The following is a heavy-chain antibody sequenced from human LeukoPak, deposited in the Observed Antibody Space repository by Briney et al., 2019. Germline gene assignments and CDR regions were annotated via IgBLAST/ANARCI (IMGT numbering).Heavy chain of an antibody. CDR2: IYADGNN. D-gene: IGHD4-17*01. Sequence: PSETLSLTCIVSGGPISGYYWSWLRQPAGKGLEWIGRIYADGNNNHNPALRSRVTMSVDTSKNQFSLKLYSVTAADTAVYYCARGRDYGDYFDYWGQGTLVTVSS. CDR3: ARGRDYGDYFDY. V-gene: IGHV4-4*07. J-gene: IGHJ4*02. CDR1: GGPISGYY.